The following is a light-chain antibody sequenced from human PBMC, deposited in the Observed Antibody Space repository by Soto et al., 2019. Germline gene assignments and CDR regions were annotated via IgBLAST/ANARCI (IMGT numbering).Light chain of an antibody. CDR3: QQYGRSPPEFT. CDR2: GAS. J-gene: IGKJ3*01. Sequence: EIVLTQSPGTLSLSAGERATLSCRASQTISSNYLAWYQQKPGQAPRRLIFGASYSATGIPDRFTGSGSGTYVTITISRLEPADFAVYYCQQYGRSPPEFTFGPGTKVDI. V-gene: IGKV3-20*01. CDR1: QTISSNY.